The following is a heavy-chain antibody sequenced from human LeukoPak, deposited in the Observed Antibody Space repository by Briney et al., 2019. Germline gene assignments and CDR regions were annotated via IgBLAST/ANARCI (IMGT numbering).Heavy chain of an antibody. CDR1: GFTFSSYE. D-gene: IGHD3-10*01. V-gene: IGHV3-48*03. J-gene: IGHJ4*02. Sequence: PGGSLRLSCAACGFTFSSYEMNWVRQAPGKGLEWVSYIDTSGSTIYYADSVKGRFTISRDNAENSLYLQMNSLRAEDTAIYYCVRVLSMVRGTLDYWGQGTPVTVSS. CDR2: IDTSGSTI. CDR3: VRVLSMVRGTLDY.